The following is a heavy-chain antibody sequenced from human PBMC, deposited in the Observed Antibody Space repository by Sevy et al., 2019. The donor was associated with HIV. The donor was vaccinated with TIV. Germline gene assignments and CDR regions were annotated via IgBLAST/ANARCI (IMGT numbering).Heavy chain of an antibody. CDR3: ARVFVASGPAFDY. CDR2: ISGGGNTI. D-gene: IGHD1-20*01. V-gene: IGHV3-48*03. Sequence: EGSLRRSCAASGFTFSGNEMNWVRQAPGKELEWASYISGGGNTIYYASSVKGRFTISRDNAKNSLYLQMNSLTAEETAVYYCARVFVASGPAFDYWGQGSLVTVSS. J-gene: IGHJ4*02. CDR1: GFTFSGNE.